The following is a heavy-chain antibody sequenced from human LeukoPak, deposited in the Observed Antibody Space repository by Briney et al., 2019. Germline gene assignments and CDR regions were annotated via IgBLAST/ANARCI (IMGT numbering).Heavy chain of an antibody. CDR1: GYISTNYW. J-gene: IGHJ4*02. D-gene: IGHD4/OR15-4a*01. CDR3: ARQDNYGAPFDS. CDR2: IYPGDSDT. V-gene: IGHV5-51*01. Sequence: GESLKISCKGSGYISTNYWIGWVRPLPRKGLEWMGIIYPGDSDTRYSPSFQGQVTISADKSISTAYLQWNSLKASDTAMYYCARQDNYGAPFDSWGQGTLVTVSS.